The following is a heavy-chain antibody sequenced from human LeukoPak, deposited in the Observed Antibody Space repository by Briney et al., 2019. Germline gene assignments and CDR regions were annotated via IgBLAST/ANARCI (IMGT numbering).Heavy chain of an antibody. CDR3: ANDEDDSSGSFDY. CDR2: ISGSGGST. D-gene: IGHD3-22*01. CDR1: GFTFSSYA. V-gene: IGHV3-23*01. J-gene: IGHJ4*02. Sequence: GGSLRLSCAASGFTFSSYAMSWVRQAPGKGLEWVSAISGSGGSTYYADSVKGRFTISRDNSKNTLYLQMNSLRAEDTAVYYCANDEDDSSGSFDYWGRGTLVTVSS.